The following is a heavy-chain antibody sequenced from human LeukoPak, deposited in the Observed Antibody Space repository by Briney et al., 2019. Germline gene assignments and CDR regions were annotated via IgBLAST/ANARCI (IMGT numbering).Heavy chain of an antibody. CDR1: GDSISSGDFF. Sequence: TLSLTCSVSGDSISSGDFFWSWIRQHPGKGLEWIGYIYYTGSTDYNPSLESRVTMSLDTSKSQFSLRLSSVSAADTAVYFCAAETAAAGTFDYWGQGALVTVSS. CDR2: IYYTGST. CDR3: AAETAAAGTFDY. J-gene: IGHJ4*02. D-gene: IGHD6-13*01. V-gene: IGHV4-31*03.